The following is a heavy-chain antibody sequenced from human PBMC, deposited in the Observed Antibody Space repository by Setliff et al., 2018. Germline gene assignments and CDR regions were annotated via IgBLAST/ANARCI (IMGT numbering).Heavy chain of an antibody. CDR1: GYSFTDYY. V-gene: IGHV1-2*02. CDR3: ARDGISWLMWFDP. Sequence: AASVKVSCKASGYSFTDYYMHWVRQVPGRGLEWMGWINPKSGGTRYAQKFQGRVTMTRDTSISTAYMELSSLRSDDTAVYYCARDGISWLMWFDPWGQGTPVTVSS. D-gene: IGHD3-16*01. J-gene: IGHJ5*02. CDR2: INPKSGGT.